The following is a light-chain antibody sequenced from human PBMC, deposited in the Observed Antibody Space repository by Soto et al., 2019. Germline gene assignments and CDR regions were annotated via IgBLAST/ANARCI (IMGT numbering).Light chain of an antibody. CDR3: QSYDSSLSAPV. J-gene: IGLJ2*01. CDR1: SSNIGAGYD. V-gene: IGLV1-40*01. Sequence: QLVLTQPPSVSGAPGQRVTISCTGSSSNIGAGYDVHWYQQLPGTAPKLLIYGNSNRPSGVPDRFSGSKSGTSASLAITGLHAEDEADYYCQSYDSSLSAPVFGGGTKLTVL. CDR2: GNS.